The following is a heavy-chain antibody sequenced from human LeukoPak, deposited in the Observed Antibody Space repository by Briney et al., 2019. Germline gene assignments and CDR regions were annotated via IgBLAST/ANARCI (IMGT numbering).Heavy chain of an antibody. D-gene: IGHD4-23*01. V-gene: IGHV1-46*01. J-gene: IGHJ4*02. CDR2: INPSGGST. Sequence: GAPVKVSCKTSEYTFIDYYMHWVRQAPGQGLEWMGIINPSGGSTSYAQKFQGRVTLTRDTSTSTVYMELSSLRSEDTAVYYCARDYGGNDGFDYWGQGTLVTVSS. CDR3: ARDYGGNDGFDY. CDR1: EYTFIDYY.